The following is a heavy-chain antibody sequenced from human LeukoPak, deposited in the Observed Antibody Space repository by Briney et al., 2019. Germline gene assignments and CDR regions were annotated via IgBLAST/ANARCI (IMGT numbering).Heavy chain of an antibody. J-gene: IGHJ4*02. Sequence: SETLSLTCAVYGGSFSGYYWSWIRQPPGKGLEWIGYIYYSGSTNYNPSLKSRVTISVDTSKNQFSLKLSSVTAADTAMYYCAREKDGYILVDWGQGTLVTVSS. D-gene: IGHD5-24*01. V-gene: IGHV4-59*01. CDR1: GGSFSGYY. CDR3: AREKDGYILVD. CDR2: IYYSGST.